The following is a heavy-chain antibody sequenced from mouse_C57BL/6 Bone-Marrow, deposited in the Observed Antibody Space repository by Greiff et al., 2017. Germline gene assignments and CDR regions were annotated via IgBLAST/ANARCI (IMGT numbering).Heavy chain of an antibody. Sequence: QVQLKQSGPELVKPGASVKISCKASGYAFSSSWMNWVKQRPGKGLEWIGRIYPGDGDTNYNGKFKGKATLTADKSSSTAYMQLSSLTSEDSAVYFCARGVVARYYAMDYWGQGTSVTVSS. CDR1: GYAFSSSW. CDR2: IYPGDGDT. J-gene: IGHJ4*01. CDR3: ARGVVARYYAMDY. D-gene: IGHD1-1*01. V-gene: IGHV1-82*01.